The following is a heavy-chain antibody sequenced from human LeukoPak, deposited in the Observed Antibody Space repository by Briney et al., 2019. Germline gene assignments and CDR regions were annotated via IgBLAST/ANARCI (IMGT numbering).Heavy chain of an antibody. CDR2: ISGSGGST. Sequence: GGSLRLSCAASGFTFSSYAMSWVRQAPGKGLEWVSAISGSGGSTYYAGSVKGRFTISRDNSKNTLYLQMNSLRAEDTAVYYCAKDPQVATINYFDYWGQGTLVTVSS. J-gene: IGHJ4*02. V-gene: IGHV3-23*01. CDR1: GFTFSSYA. D-gene: IGHD5-24*01. CDR3: AKDPQVATINYFDY.